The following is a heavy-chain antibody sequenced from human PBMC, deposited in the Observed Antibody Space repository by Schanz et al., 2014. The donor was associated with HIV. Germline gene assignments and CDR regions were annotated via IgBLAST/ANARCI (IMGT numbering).Heavy chain of an antibody. CDR1: GFSFLRYE. D-gene: IGHD1-26*01. Sequence: EVQLLESGGGLVQPGGSLRISCVASGFSFLRYEMSWVRQAPGRGLEWVSTVIGSGVRTIYADSVKGRFTISRDNSKNTLSLHMNSLRVEDTAVYYCAKAKGSYSATTFYFDFWGQGTLVTVSS. CDR3: AKAKGSYSATTFYFDF. J-gene: IGHJ4*02. V-gene: IGHV3-23*01. CDR2: VIGSGVRT.